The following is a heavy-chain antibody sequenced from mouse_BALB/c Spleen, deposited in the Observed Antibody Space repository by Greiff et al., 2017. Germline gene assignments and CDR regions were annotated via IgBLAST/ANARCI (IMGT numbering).Heavy chain of an antibody. J-gene: IGHJ4*01. CDR2: ISSGGSYT. CDR3: AREGMDGNYGYYAMDY. CDR1: GFTFSSYG. V-gene: IGHV5-6*01. D-gene: IGHD2-1*01. Sequence: EVHLVESGGDLVKPGGSLKLSCAASGFTFSSYGMSWVRQTPDKRLEWVATISSGGSYTYYPDSVKGRFTISRDNAKNTLYLQMSSLKSEDTAMYYCAREGMDGNYGYYAMDYWGQGTSVTVSS.